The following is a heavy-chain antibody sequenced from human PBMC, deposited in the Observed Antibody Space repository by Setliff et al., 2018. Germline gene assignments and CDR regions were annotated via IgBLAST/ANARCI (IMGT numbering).Heavy chain of an antibody. J-gene: IGHJ4*02. Sequence: ASVKVSCKASGYTFKTYGFTWVRQAPGQGLEWMGWISPYNGNTNSAQKFQGRLTITADTSTDTSYMEMSSLRFEDTAVYYCAIDYGPTGTPYHWGQGTPVTVSS. CDR2: ISPYNGNT. CDR3: AIDYGPTGTPYH. D-gene: IGHD1-1*01. V-gene: IGHV1-18*01. CDR1: GYTFKTYG.